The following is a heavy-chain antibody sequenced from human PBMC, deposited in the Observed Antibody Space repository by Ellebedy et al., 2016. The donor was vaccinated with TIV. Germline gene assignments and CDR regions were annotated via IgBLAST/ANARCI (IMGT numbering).Heavy chain of an antibody. CDR1: GFTFSGYV. V-gene: IGHV3-23*01. Sequence: PGGSLRLSCAASGFTFSGYVMSWVRQAPGKGLDWVASILGSGGSTYYADSVKGRFTVSRDNPKNTLYLQMNSLRAEDTAVYYCVRGAGSYHFDYWGQGTLVTV. D-gene: IGHD1-26*01. J-gene: IGHJ4*02. CDR3: VRGAGSYHFDY. CDR2: ILGSGGST.